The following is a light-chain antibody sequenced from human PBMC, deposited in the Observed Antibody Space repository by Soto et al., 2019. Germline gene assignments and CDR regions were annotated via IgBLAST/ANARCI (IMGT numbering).Light chain of an antibody. J-gene: IGLJ2*01. Sequence: QSALTQPASVSGSPGESITISCTGTSSDVGTYNLVTWYQQHPGRVPKLILYEGNNRPSGVSSRFSASKSGNTASLTISGLQAEDEDDYFCCSYAPSRTLLFGGGTKVTVL. CDR1: SSDVGTYNL. CDR3: CSYAPSRTLL. V-gene: IGLV2-23*01. CDR2: EGN.